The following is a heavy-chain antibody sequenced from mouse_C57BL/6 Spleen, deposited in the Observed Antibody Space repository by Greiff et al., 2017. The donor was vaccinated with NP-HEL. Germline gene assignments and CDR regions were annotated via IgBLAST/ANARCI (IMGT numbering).Heavy chain of an antibody. CDR3: AWYDYSFDD. CDR2: IDPSDSYT. J-gene: IGHJ2*01. Sequence: QVQLQQPGAELVKPGASVKLSCKASGYTFTSYWMQWVKQRPGQGLEWIGEIDPSDSYTNYNQKFKGKATLTVDTSSSTAYMQLSSLTSEDSAVDYCAWYDYSFDDWGQGTTLTVSS. V-gene: IGHV1-50*01. D-gene: IGHD2-4*01. CDR1: GYTFTSYW.